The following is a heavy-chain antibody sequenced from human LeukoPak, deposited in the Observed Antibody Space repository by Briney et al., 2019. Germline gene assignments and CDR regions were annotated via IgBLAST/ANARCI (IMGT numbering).Heavy chain of an antibody. CDR3: ARDHDFWSGYYTPPSDYYYGMDV. J-gene: IGHJ6*02. CDR2: ISGSGGST. Sequence: GGSLRLSCAASGFTFSSYAMSWVRQAPGKGLEWVSAISGSGGSTYYADSVKGRFTISRDNSKNTLYLQMNSLRAEDTAVYYCARDHDFWSGYYTPPSDYYYGMDVWGQGTTVTVSS. D-gene: IGHD3-3*01. V-gene: IGHV3-23*01. CDR1: GFTFSSYA.